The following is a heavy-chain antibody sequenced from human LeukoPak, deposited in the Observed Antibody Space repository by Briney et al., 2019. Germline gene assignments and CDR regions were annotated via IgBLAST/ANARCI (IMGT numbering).Heavy chain of an antibody. Sequence: SETLSLTCTVSGASISSYYWSRIRQPAGKGLEWIGRMYLSGETNYNPSLNSRVTMSLDTSKNHFSLKLTSATAADTAVYYCASGIQWTGNNYWGQGILVTVSS. CDR3: ASGIQWTGNNY. J-gene: IGHJ4*02. CDR1: GASISSYY. CDR2: MYLSGET. V-gene: IGHV4-4*07. D-gene: IGHD3/OR15-3a*01.